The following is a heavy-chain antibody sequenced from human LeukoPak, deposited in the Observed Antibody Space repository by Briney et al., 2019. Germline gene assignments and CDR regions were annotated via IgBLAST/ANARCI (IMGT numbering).Heavy chain of an antibody. Sequence: ASVKVSCKASGYTSTSYYMHWVRQAPGQGLEWMGIINPSGGSTSYAQKFQGRVTMTRDTYTSTAYMELSSLRSEDTAVYYCARETRIAAAGFDAFDIWGQGTMVTVSS. V-gene: IGHV1-46*01. J-gene: IGHJ3*02. CDR1: GYTSTSYY. D-gene: IGHD6-13*01. CDR3: ARETRIAAAGFDAFDI. CDR2: INPSGGST.